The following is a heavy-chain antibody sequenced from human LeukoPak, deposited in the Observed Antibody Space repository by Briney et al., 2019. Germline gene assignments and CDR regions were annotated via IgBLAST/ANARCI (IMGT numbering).Heavy chain of an antibody. CDR2: INPNSGGT. CDR1: GYTFTGYY. J-gene: IGHJ5*02. V-gene: IGHV1-2*02. D-gene: IGHD6-13*01. Sequence: GASVKVSCKASGYTFTGYYMHWVRQAPGQGLEWMGWINPNSGGTNYAQKFQGRVTMTRDTSISTAYMELSRLRSDDTAVYYCARDRSSSRRYNWFDPWGQGTLVTVSS. CDR3: ARDRSSSRRYNWFDP.